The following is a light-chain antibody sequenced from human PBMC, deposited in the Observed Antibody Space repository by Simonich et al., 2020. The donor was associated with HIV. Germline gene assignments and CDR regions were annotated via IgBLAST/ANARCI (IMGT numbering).Light chain of an antibody. CDR1: SSDVGSYIL. Sequence: QSALTQPASVSGSPGQSITISCTGTSSDVGSYILVSWYQQHPGKATKRMIFEGNKKPSRVSNRFTGSKSGNTASLTSSGLQAEDEADYYCSSYGGSVVFGGGTKLTVL. V-gene: IGLV2-23*01. J-gene: IGLJ2*01. CDR3: SSYGGSVV. CDR2: EGN.